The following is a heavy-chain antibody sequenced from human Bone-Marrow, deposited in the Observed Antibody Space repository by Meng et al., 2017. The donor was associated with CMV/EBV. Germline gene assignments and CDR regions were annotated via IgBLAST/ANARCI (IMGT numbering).Heavy chain of an antibody. Sequence: GESLKISCAASGFTFSSYGMHWVRQAPGKGLEWVEFIRYDGSNKYYADSVKGRFTISRDNSKNTLYLQMNSLRAEDTAVYYCAKDPAATSYYYDSSGDYGYWGQGTLVIVSS. CDR1: GFTFSSYG. CDR3: AKDPAATSYYYDSSGDYGY. D-gene: IGHD3-22*01. J-gene: IGHJ4*02. CDR2: IRYDGSNK. V-gene: IGHV3-30*02.